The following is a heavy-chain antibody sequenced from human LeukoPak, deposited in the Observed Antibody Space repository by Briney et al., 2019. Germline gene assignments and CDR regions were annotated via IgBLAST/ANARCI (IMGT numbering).Heavy chain of an antibody. CDR2: INPSGGST. CDR1: GYTFTSYY. J-gene: IGHJ4*02. CDR3: ATTGGYSYGYFAY. D-gene: IGHD5-18*01. Sequence: GASVKVSCKASGYTFTSYYMHWVRQTPGQGLEWMGIINPSGGSTSYAQKFQGRVNMRRDTTTSTVYMELSSQRSEDTAVDYCATTGGYSYGYFAYWGQGTLVTVSS. V-gene: IGHV1-46*01.